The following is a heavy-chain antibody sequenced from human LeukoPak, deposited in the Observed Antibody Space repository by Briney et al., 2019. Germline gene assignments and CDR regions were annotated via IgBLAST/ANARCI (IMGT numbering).Heavy chain of an antibody. Sequence: SETLSLTCTVSGXSISSSSYYWGWIRQPPGKGLEWIGSIYYSGSTYYNPSLKSRVTISVDTSKNQFSLKLSSVTAADTAVYYCASVITMIVVPYFDYWGQGTLVTVSS. CDR2: IYYSGST. J-gene: IGHJ4*02. CDR3: ASVITMIVVPYFDY. CDR1: GXSISSSSYY. V-gene: IGHV4-39*01. D-gene: IGHD3-22*01.